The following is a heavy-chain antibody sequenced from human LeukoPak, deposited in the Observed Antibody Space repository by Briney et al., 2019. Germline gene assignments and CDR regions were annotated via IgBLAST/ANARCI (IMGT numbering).Heavy chain of an antibody. CDR2: IWYDGSNK. Sequence: PGGSLRLSCAASGFTFSSYGMHWVRQAPGEGLEWVAVIWYDGSNKYYADSVKGRFTISRDNSKNTLYLQMNSLRAEDTAVYYCARDRSLYSWFDPWGQGTLVTVSS. J-gene: IGHJ5*02. CDR1: GFTFSSYG. V-gene: IGHV3-33*01. CDR3: ARDRSLYSWFDP.